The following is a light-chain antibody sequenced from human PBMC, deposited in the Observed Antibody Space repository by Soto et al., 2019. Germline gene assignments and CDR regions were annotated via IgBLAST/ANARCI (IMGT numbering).Light chain of an antibody. J-gene: IGKJ5*01. CDR1: QSLSSSY. CDR2: GAS. CDR3: QQRNVWPPVA. V-gene: IGKV3D-20*02. Sequence: EIVLTQSPGTLSLSPGERATLSCRASQSLSSSYLAWYQQKPGQAPRLLIYGASSRATGIPDRFSGSGSGTDFTLTISSLEPEDSAVYDCQQRNVWPPVAFGQGTRLEIK.